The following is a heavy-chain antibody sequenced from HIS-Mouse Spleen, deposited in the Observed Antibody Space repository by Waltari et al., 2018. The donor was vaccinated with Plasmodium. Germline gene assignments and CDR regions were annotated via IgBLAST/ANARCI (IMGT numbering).Heavy chain of an antibody. D-gene: IGHD6-13*01. CDR1: GFPFSSYW. Sequence: EVQLVESGGGLAQPGGSLRLSCAASGFPFSSYWMSWVRQAPGKGLEWVANIKQDGSEKYYVDSVKGRFTISRDNAKNSLYLQMNSLRAEDTAVYYCASSWYWYFDLWGRGTLVTVSS. J-gene: IGHJ2*01. CDR3: ASSWYWYFDL. V-gene: IGHV3-7*01. CDR2: IKQDGSEK.